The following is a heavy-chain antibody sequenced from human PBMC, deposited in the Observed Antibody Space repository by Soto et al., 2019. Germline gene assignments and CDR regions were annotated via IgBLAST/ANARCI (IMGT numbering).Heavy chain of an antibody. CDR3: ARGVGVPVMDY. D-gene: IGHD2-15*01. J-gene: IGHJ4*02. CDR1: GYNFTSYS. V-gene: IGHV1-18*04. CDR2: VSTHYGNT. Sequence: QVQVVQSGGEVKKPGASVKVSCKPSGYNFTSYSISWARQAPGQGLEWMGWVSTHYGNTKYAQKFEGRFSMTADTATNTAYMELSSLRADDTAIYYCARGVGVPVMDYWGQGTLLTVSS.